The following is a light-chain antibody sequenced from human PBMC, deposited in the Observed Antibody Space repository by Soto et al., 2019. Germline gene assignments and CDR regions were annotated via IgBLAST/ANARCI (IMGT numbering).Light chain of an antibody. Sequence: QSALTQPPSASGSPGQSVTISCTGTSSDHVSWYQQHPGKAPQLMIYDVTRRPSGVPDRFSGSKSGNTASLTVSGLQADDEADYYCSLYTLSNHNVVFGGGTKVTVL. CDR1: SSDH. CDR3: SLYTLSNHNVV. J-gene: IGLJ2*01. CDR2: DVT. V-gene: IGLV2-8*01.